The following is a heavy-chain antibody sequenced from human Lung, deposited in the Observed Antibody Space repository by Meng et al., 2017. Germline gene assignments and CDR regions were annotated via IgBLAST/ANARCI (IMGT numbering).Heavy chain of an antibody. J-gene: IGHJ4*02. Sequence: QVQLVESGGGLVKPGGSLRLSCEVSGFTLSDHYMSWIRQVPGKGLEWVSYIGNSGTTIYYADSVTGRFTISRDIARNSVYLQLNSLRVEDTGVYYCARDRAQRHYWGQGTLVTVSS. V-gene: IGHV3-11*01. CDR1: GFTLSDHY. CDR3: ARDRAQRHY. CDR2: IGNSGTTI. D-gene: IGHD3-10*01.